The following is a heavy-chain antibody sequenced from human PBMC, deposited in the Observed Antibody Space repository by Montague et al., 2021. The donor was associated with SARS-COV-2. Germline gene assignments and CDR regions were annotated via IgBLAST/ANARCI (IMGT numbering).Heavy chain of an antibody. D-gene: IGHD5-18*01. CDR2: IYYSGST. CDR3: ARGMRRTWLQLWVRSGFDY. CDR1: GGSISSSSYY. V-gene: IGHV4-39*07. J-gene: IGHJ4*02. Sequence: SETLSLTCTVSGGSISSSSYYWGWIRQPPGKGLEWIGSIYYSGSTYYNPSLKSRVTISVDTSKNQFSLKLSSVTAADTAVYYCARGMRRTWLQLWVRSGFDYWGQGTLVTVSS.